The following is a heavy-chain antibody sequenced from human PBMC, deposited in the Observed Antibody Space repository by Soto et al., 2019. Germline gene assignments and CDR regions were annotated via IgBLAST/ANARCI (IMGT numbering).Heavy chain of an antibody. Sequence: QVQLQESGPGLVKPSQTLSLTYTVSGGSISSGGYYWSWIRQHPGKGLEWIGYIYYSGSTYYNPSLKSRVTISVDTSKNQFSLKLSSVTAADTAVYYCARNSRREVGATLFDYWGQGTLVTVSS. D-gene: IGHD1-26*01. CDR1: GGSISSGGYY. J-gene: IGHJ4*02. V-gene: IGHV4-31*03. CDR3: ARNSRREVGATLFDY. CDR2: IYYSGST.